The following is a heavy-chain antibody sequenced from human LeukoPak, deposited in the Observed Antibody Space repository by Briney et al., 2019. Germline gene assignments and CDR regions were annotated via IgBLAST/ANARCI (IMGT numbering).Heavy chain of an antibody. CDR3: ARDKTLTSKSRGWYDY. CDR2: ISGSGGST. J-gene: IGHJ4*02. V-gene: IGHV3-23*01. D-gene: IGHD6-19*01. Sequence: GGSLRLSCAASGFTFSSYGMSWVRQAPGKGLEWVSAISGSGGSTYYADSVKGRFTISRDNSKNTLYLQMNSLRAEDTAVYYCARDKTLTSKSRGWYDYWGQGTLVTVSS. CDR1: GFTFSSYG.